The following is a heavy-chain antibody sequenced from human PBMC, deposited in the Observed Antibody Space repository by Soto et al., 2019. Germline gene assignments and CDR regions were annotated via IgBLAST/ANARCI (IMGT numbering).Heavy chain of an antibody. CDR3: ARLRITMVRGVSPDAFDI. J-gene: IGHJ3*02. V-gene: IGHV1-46*01. CDR1: GYTFTSYY. CDR2: INPSGGST. Sequence: ASVKVSCKASGYTFTSYYTHWVRQAPGQGLEWMGIINPSGGSTSYAQKFQGRVTMTRDTSTSTVYMELSSLRSEDTAVYYCARLRITMVRGVSPDAFDIWGQGTMVTVSS. D-gene: IGHD3-10*01.